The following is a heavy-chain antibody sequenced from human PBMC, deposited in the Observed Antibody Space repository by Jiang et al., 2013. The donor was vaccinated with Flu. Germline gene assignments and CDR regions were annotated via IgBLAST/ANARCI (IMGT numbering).Heavy chain of an antibody. D-gene: IGHD3-9*01. Sequence: SGAEVKKPGSSVKVSCKASGGTFSSYAISWVRQAPGQGLEWMGGIIPIFGTANYAQKFQGRVTITADKSTSTAYMELSSLRSEDTAVYYCAVTRRPNYDILTGYYPLDYWGQGTLVTVSS. J-gene: IGHJ4*02. CDR2: IIPIFGTA. CDR3: AVTRRPNYDILTGYYPLDY. CDR1: GGTFSSYA. V-gene: IGHV1-69*06.